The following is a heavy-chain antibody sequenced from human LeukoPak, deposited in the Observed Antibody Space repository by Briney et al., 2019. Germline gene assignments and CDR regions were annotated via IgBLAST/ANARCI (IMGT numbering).Heavy chain of an antibody. V-gene: IGHV4-34*01. CDR1: GESFSGYY. CDR2: INHSGST. D-gene: IGHD6-13*01. CDR3: ARQSSSWGRLNRYNWFDP. Sequence: SETLSLTCAVYGESFSGYYWSWIRQPPGKGLEWIGEINHSGSTNYNPSLKSRVTISVDTSKNQFSLKLSSVTAADTAVYYCARQSSSWGRLNRYNWFDPWGQGTLVTVSS. J-gene: IGHJ5*02.